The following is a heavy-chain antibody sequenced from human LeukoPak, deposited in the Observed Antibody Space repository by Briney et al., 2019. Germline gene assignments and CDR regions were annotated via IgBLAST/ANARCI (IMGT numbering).Heavy chain of an antibody. V-gene: IGHV3-21*01. J-gene: IGHJ4*02. CDR2: ISSSSSYI. CDR1: GFTFSRYS. Sequence: PGGSLRLSCAASGFTFSRYSLSWVRQAPGKGLEWVSSISSSSSYIYYADSVKGRFTISRDSAKNSLYLQMNSLRAEDTAVYYCARVPTTQVDYWGQGTLVTVSS. D-gene: IGHD4-17*01. CDR3: ARVPTTQVDY.